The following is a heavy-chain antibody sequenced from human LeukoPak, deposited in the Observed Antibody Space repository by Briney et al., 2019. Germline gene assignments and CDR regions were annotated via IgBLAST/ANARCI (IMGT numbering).Heavy chain of an antibody. D-gene: IGHD6-13*01. Sequence: PSETLSLTCTVPGGSISSYYWSWIRQPPGKGLEWIGYIYYSGSTNYNPSLKSRVTISVDTSKNQFSLKLSSVTAADTAVYYCARCLGSSCVYFQHWGQGTLVTVSS. CDR3: ARCLGSSCVYFQH. CDR2: IYYSGST. CDR1: GGSISSYY. V-gene: IGHV4-59*08. J-gene: IGHJ1*01.